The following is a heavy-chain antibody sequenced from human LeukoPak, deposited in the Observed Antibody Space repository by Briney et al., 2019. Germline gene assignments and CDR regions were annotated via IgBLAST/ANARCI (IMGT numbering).Heavy chain of an antibody. CDR3: AKGVGTIDY. Sequence: GGSLRLSCVASGFTFSSYGMSWVRQAPGKGLEWVSAISGSGDSTYYADSVKGRFTISRDNSKNTLYLQANSLRAEDTAVYYCAKGVGTIDYWGQGTLVTVSS. CDR1: GFTFSSYG. J-gene: IGHJ4*02. CDR2: ISGSGDST. V-gene: IGHV3-23*01. D-gene: IGHD3-10*01.